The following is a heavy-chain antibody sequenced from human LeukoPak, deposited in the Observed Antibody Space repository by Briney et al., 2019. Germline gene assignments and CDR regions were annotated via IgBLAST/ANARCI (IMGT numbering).Heavy chain of an antibody. D-gene: IGHD3-22*01. CDR1: GGSISSSNW. Sequence: SGTLSLTCAVSGGSISSSNWWSWIRQPPGKGLEWIGYIYYSGSTYYNPSLKSRVTISVDTSKDQFSLKLSSVTAADTAVYYCARAPHYYDSSGYTTNFDYWGQGTLVTVSS. V-gene: IGHV4-30-4*01. J-gene: IGHJ4*02. CDR2: IYYSGST. CDR3: ARAPHYYDSSGYTTNFDY.